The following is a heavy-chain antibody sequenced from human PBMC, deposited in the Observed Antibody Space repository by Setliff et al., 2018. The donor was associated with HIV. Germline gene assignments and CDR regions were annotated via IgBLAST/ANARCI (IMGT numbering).Heavy chain of an antibody. Sequence: ASVKVSCKTSGYTFSAHYIHWVRQAPGQGLEWTGWNDPNSGDTNYAQKFQGRVTMARDTSISTAYMELNRLTSDDTALYYCVKGAGGYYDYWSQGALVTVSS. CDR3: VKGAGGYYDY. J-gene: IGHJ4*02. CDR2: NDPNSGDT. D-gene: IGHD2-15*01. V-gene: IGHV1-2*02. CDR1: GYTFSAHY.